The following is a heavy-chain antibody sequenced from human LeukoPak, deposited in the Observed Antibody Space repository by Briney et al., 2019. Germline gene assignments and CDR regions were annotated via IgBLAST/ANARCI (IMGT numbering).Heavy chain of an antibody. V-gene: IGHV3-23*01. Sequence: GGSLRLSCAASGFTFSSYAMSWVRQAPGEGLEWVSAISGSGGSTYYADSVKGRFTISRDNSKNTLYLQMNSLRAEDTAVYYCAKDSYYYDSSGYYSHAFDIWGQGTMVTVSS. CDR3: AKDSYYYDSSGYYSHAFDI. CDR2: ISGSGGST. J-gene: IGHJ3*02. CDR1: GFTFSSYA. D-gene: IGHD3-22*01.